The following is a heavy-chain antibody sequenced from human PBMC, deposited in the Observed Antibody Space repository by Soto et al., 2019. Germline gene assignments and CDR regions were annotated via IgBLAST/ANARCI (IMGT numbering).Heavy chain of an antibody. CDR1: GDSINSYY. CDR3: ARELMTYYDFWSGSNPAGMDV. Sequence: WETLSLTCTVSGDSINSYYWSWIRQPAGKGLEWIGRIYTSGSTNYNPSLKSRVTMSVDTSKNQFSLKLNSVTAADTAVYYCARELMTYYDFWSGSNPAGMDVWGQGTTVTVSS. V-gene: IGHV4-4*07. J-gene: IGHJ6*02. D-gene: IGHD3-3*01. CDR2: IYTSGST.